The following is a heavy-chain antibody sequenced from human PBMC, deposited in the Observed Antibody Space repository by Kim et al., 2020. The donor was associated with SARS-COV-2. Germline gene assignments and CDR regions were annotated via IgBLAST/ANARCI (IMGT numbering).Heavy chain of an antibody. V-gene: IGHV1-18*04. J-gene: IGHJ6*02. CDR3: ARGHPTWNVVVDGIDV. CDR2: INAYNGNT. D-gene: IGHD2-2*01. Sequence: ASVKVSCKASGYTFTSYGISWVRQAPGQGLEWMGWINAYNGNTNYAQKLQGRVTMTTDTSTSTAYMELRSLRSDDTAVYYCARGHPTWNVVVDGIDVWGQGTPVTVSS. CDR1: GYTFTSYG.